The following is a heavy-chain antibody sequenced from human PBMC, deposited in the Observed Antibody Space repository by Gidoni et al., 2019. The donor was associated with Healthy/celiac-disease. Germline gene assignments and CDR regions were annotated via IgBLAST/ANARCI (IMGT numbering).Heavy chain of an antibody. D-gene: IGHD3-22*01. V-gene: IGHV1-2*02. Sequence: QVQLVQSGAAVKKPGASVKVSCKASGYTFTGYYMHWVRQAPGQGLEWMGWINPNSGGTNYAQKFQGRVTMTRDTSISTAYMELSRLRSDDTAVYYCARWPYGGDRVVTYYYYYGMDVWGQGTTVTVSS. CDR1: GYTFTGYY. CDR3: ARWPYGGDRVVTYYYYYGMDV. CDR2: INPNSGGT. J-gene: IGHJ6*02.